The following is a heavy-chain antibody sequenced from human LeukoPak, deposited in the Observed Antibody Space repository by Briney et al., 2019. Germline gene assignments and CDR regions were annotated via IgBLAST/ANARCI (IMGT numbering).Heavy chain of an antibody. D-gene: IGHD3-22*01. V-gene: IGHV4-39*01. CDR3: ARHLYYYDSSGYYTHYYYYMDV. J-gene: IGHJ6*03. CDR1: GCSISSSSYY. Sequence: SETLSLTCTVSGCSISSSSYYWGWLRQPPGKGLEWIGSIYYSGSTYYNPSLKSRVTISVDTSKNQFSLKLSSVTAADTAVYYCARHLYYYDSSGYYTHYYYYMDVWGKGTTVTVSS. CDR2: IYYSGST.